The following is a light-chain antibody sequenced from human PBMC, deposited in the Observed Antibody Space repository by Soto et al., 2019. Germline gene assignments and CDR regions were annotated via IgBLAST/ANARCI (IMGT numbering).Light chain of an antibody. CDR1: QSISSW. CDR2: DAS. CDR3: QQYNSYPYT. V-gene: IGKV1-5*01. Sequence: DIQMTQSPSTLSASVGDRVTITCRASQSISSWLAWYQQKPGKAPKLLIYDASSLESGVPSRFSGSGSGTEFTLTISRLQPDDFATYFCQQYNSYPYTFGQGTKLDIK. J-gene: IGKJ2*01.